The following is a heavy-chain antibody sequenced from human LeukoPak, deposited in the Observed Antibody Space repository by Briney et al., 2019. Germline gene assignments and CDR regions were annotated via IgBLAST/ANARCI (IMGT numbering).Heavy chain of an antibody. CDR2: ISGSGGST. V-gene: IGHV3-23*01. CDR1: GFAFSDYA. CDR3: AKDFRQQQPLYYFDY. D-gene: IGHD6-13*01. Sequence: HAGGSLRLSCAASGFAFSDYAMNWVRQAPGKGLEWVSAISGSGGSTYYADSVKGRFTISRDNSKNTLYLQMNSLRAEDTAVYYCAKDFRQQQPLYYFDYWGQGTLVTVSS. J-gene: IGHJ4*02.